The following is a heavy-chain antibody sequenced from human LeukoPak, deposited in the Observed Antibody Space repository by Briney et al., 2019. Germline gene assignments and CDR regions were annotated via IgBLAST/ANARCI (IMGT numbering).Heavy chain of an antibody. Sequence: GGSLRLSCAASGFNFSRYDMHWVRQAPGKGLEWVAFIRYDGSNKYYADSVKGRFNISRDNFKNTSYLQMNSLRVEDTAVYYCARGGGGYNPKYQFDYWGQGTLVTVSP. J-gene: IGHJ4*02. V-gene: IGHV3-30*02. CDR2: IRYDGSNK. CDR1: GFNFSRYD. CDR3: ARGGGGYNPKYQFDY. D-gene: IGHD1-1*01.